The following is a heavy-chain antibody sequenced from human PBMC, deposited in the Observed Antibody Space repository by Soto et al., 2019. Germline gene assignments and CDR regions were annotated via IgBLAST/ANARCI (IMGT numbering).Heavy chain of an antibody. Sequence: PSETLSLTCTVSGGSVSISYWGWFRQPPGKGQEWIGYIYYSGSTNYNPSLKSRVTISVDTSKNQFSLKLSSVTAADTAVYYCARTYYDFWSGYPPYYFDYRGQGTLVTVSS. CDR3: ARTYYDFWSGYPPYYFDY. V-gene: IGHV4-59*02. CDR1: GGSVSISY. D-gene: IGHD3-3*01. J-gene: IGHJ4*02. CDR2: IYYSGST.